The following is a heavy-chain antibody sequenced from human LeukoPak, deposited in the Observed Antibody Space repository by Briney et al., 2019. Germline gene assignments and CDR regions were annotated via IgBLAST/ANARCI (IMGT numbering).Heavy chain of an antibody. CDR3: AKRGVVIRVILVGFHKEAYYFDS. CDR1: GITLSNYG. J-gene: IGHJ4*02. CDR2: ISGSGGST. Sequence: GGSLRLSCAVSGITLSNYGMSWVRQAPGKGLECVAGISGSGGSTNYAASVKGRFTISRDNPKNTLYLQMNSLRAEDTAVYFCAKRGVVIRVILVGFHKEAYYFDSWGQGALVTVSS. D-gene: IGHD3-22*01. V-gene: IGHV3-23*01.